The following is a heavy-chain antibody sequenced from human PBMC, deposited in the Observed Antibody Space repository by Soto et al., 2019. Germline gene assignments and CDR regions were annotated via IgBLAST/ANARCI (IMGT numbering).Heavy chain of an antibody. Sequence: LQESGPGLVKPSQTLSLTCFVSGYSITAGGYYWSWIRHLPGKGLEWIGSFYSGGSIIYNPSLRSRVSISGDTSSNHFSMSLTSVTGADTGRYYCARMYSSGSGWFHPWGQGTLVTVSS. D-gene: IGHD6-19*01. CDR2: FYSGGSI. J-gene: IGHJ5*02. CDR1: GYSITAGGYY. V-gene: IGHV4-31*03. CDR3: ARMYSSGSGWFHP.